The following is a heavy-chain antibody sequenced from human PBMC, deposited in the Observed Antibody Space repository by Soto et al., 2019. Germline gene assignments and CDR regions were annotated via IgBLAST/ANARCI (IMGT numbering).Heavy chain of an antibody. CDR2: INHSGST. V-gene: IGHV4-34*01. CDR3: ARWGSTMYYDFWSGYKDDAFDI. D-gene: IGHD3-3*01. CDR1: GGSFSGYY. Sequence: SETLSLTCAVYGGSFSGYYWSWIRQPPGKGLEWIGEINHSGSTNYNPSLKSRVTISVDTSKNQFSLKLSSVTAADTAVYYCARWGSTMYYDFWSGYKDDAFDIWGQGTMVTVSS. J-gene: IGHJ3*02.